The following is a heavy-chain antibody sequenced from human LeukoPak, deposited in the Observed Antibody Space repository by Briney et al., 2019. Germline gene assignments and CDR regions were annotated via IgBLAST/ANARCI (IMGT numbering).Heavy chain of an antibody. CDR3: ARGADLPYYMDV. CDR2: IIPIFGTA. J-gene: IGHJ6*03. Sequence: SVKVSCKASGGNFSSYAISWVRQAPGQGLEWMGGIIPIFGTANYAQKFQGRVTITADESTSTAYMELSSLRSEDTAVYYCARGADLPYYMDVWGKGTTVTVFS. CDR1: GGNFSSYA. V-gene: IGHV1-69*01.